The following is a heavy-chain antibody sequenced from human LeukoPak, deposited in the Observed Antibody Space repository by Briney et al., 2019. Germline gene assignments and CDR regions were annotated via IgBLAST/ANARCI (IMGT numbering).Heavy chain of an antibody. CDR3: ARGGVGPARYYYYGMDV. Sequence: ASVKVSFTASGYTLTSYDINWVRQATGQGLEWMGWMNPNSGNTGYAQKFQGRVTMTRNTSISTAYMELSSLRSEDTAVYYCARGGVGPARYYYYGMDVWGQGTTVTVSS. V-gene: IGHV1-8*01. CDR1: GYTLTSYD. J-gene: IGHJ6*02. CDR2: MNPNSGNT. D-gene: IGHD1-26*01.